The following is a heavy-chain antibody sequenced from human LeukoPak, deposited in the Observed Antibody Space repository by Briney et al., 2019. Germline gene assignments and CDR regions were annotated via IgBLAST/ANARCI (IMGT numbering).Heavy chain of an antibody. D-gene: IGHD1-26*01. CDR1: GFTFSSYG. CDR3: AKGSPVSYSGSYLAY. V-gene: IGHV3-30*18. CDR2: ISYDGSNK. Sequence: GGSLRLSCAASGFTFSSYGMHWVRQAPGKGLEWVAVISYDGSNKYYADSVKGRFTISRDNSKSTLYLQMNSLRAEDTAVYYCAKGSPVSYSGSYLAYWGQGTLVTVSS. J-gene: IGHJ4*02.